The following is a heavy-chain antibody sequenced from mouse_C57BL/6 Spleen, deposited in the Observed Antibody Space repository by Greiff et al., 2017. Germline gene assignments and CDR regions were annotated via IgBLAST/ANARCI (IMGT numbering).Heavy chain of an antibody. CDR2: IHPNSGST. CDR3: ARRSNYGGAMDY. D-gene: IGHD2-5*01. Sequence: QVQLQQPGAELVKPGASVKLSCKASGYTFTSYWMHWVKQRPGQGLEWIGMIHPNSGSTNYNEKFKSKATLTVDKSSSTAYMQLSSLTSEDSAVYYGARRSNYGGAMDYWGQGTSVTVSS. CDR1: GYTFTSYW. J-gene: IGHJ4*01. V-gene: IGHV1-64*01.